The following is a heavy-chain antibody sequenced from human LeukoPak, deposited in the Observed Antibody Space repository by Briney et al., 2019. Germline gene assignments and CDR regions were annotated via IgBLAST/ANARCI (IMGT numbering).Heavy chain of an antibody. CDR2: INPNSGGT. CDR1: GYTFTGYY. Sequence: ASVNVSCKASGYTFTGYYMHWVRQAPGQGLEWMGGINPNSGGTNYAQKFQGRVTMTRDTSISTAYMELSRLRSDDTAVYYCARVSPPGYYYGSGSYFRDVNFDYWGQGTLVTVSS. CDR3: ARVSPPGYYYGSGSYFRDVNFDY. D-gene: IGHD3-10*01. J-gene: IGHJ4*02. V-gene: IGHV1-2*02.